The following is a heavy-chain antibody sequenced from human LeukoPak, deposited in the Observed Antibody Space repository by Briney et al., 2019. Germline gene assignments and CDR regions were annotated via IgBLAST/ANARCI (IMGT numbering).Heavy chain of an antibody. D-gene: IGHD1-1*01. CDR1: GFTISDYD. Sequence: GASLRLSCAASGFTISDYDMYWVRQATGKGLEWVSAIGTAGDTYYTGSVKGRFTISRENAKNSLYLQMNSLRAGDTAVYYCARVAKERVGGVYYFDYWGQGTLVTVSS. V-gene: IGHV3-13*01. J-gene: IGHJ4*02. CDR2: IGTAGDT. CDR3: ARVAKERVGGVYYFDY.